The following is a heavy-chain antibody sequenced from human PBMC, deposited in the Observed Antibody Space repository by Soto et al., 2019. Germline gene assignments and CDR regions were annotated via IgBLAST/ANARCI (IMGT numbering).Heavy chain of an antibody. D-gene: IGHD2-2*01. V-gene: IGHV5-51*01. CDR3: ARRSTSCYGCFWFDP. J-gene: IGHJ5*02. CDR2: IYPGDSDT. CDR1: GYSFTSYW. Sequence: PGESLKISCKGSGYSFTSYWIGWVRQMPGKGLEWMGIIYPGDSDTRYSPSFQGQVTISADKSISTAYLQWSSPKASDTAMYYCARRSTSCYGCFWFDPWGQGTLVTVSS.